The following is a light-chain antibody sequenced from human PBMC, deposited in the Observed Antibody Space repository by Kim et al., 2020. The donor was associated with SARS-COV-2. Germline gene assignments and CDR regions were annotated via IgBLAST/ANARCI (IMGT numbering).Light chain of an antibody. V-gene: IGKV3D-7*01. J-gene: IGKJ2*01. CDR2: GAS. CDR1: QSVSRSY. CDR3: QQDYNLPMYT. Sequence: PGERVPLSCRASQSVSRSYLTWYQQKPGQAPRLLIYGASTRATGIPARFSGSGSGTDFTLTISSLQPEDFAGYYCQQDYNLPMYTFGQGAKLEI.